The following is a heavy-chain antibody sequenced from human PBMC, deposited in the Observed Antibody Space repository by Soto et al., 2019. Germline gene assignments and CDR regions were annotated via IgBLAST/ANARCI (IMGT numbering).Heavy chain of an antibody. CDR3: ARDPRQQLVSFPLDY. CDR2: MNPNSGNT. CDR1: GYTFTSYD. V-gene: IGHV1-8*01. Sequence: ASVKVSCKASGYTFTSYDINWVRQATGQGLEWMGWMNPNSGNTGYAQKFQGRVTMTTDTSTSTAYMELRSLRSDDTAVYYCARDPRQQLVSFPLDYWGQGTLVTVS. J-gene: IGHJ4*02. D-gene: IGHD6-13*01.